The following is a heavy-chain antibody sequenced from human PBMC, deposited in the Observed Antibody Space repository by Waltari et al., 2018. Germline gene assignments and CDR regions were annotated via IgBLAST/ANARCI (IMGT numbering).Heavy chain of an antibody. J-gene: IGHJ5*02. Sequence: EVQLAETGGGLIQPGGSLRLSCEASGFTVSSNYISWVRQAPGKGRGWVSVIYTGGTTYYADSVKGRFTISRDDSKNTVYLQMNSLRAEDTAVYYCAREGTGNWFDPWGQGTLVTVSS. V-gene: IGHV3-53*02. D-gene: IGHD1-1*01. CDR3: AREGTGNWFDP. CDR2: IYTGGTT. CDR1: GFTVSSNY.